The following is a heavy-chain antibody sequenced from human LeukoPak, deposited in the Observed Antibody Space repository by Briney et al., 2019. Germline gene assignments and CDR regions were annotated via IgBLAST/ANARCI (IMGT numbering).Heavy chain of an antibody. J-gene: IGHJ4*02. D-gene: IGHD3-22*01. Sequence: GGSLRLSCAASGFTFSSYSMNWVRQAPGKVLEWVSSISSSSSYIYYADSVKGRFTISRDNAKNSLYLQMNSLRAEDTVVYYCAAGRDSSGYPCDYWGQGTLVTVSS. CDR2: ISSSSSYI. V-gene: IGHV3-21*01. CDR1: GFTFSSYS. CDR3: AAGRDSSGYPCDY.